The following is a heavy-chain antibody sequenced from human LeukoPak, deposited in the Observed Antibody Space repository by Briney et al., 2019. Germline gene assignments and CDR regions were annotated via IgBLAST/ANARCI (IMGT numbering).Heavy chain of an antibody. J-gene: IGHJ4*02. CDR1: GYSFTSYW. CDR2: IYPGDSDT. D-gene: IGHD3-22*01. V-gene: IGHV5-51*01. Sequence: GESLRISCKGSGYSFTSYWIGWVRQMPGKGLEWMGIIYPGDSDTRYSPSFQGQVTISADKSISTAYLQWSSLEASDTAMYYCARQYDSSGYYADYWGQGTLVTVSS. CDR3: ARQYDSSGYYADY.